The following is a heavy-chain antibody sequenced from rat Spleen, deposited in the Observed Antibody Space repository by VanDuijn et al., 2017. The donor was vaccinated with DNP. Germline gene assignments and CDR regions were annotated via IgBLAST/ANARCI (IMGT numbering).Heavy chain of an antibody. Sequence: EVQLVESGGGLVQPGRSLKLSCAASGFTFRNFGMHWIRQAPTKGLKWVAFISPSGGDTYYRESVKGRFTISRDNADDSLYLQMTGLKSEDTATYYCARHNYNFDYWGQGVMVTVSS. V-gene: IGHV5-19*01. CDR1: GFTFRNFG. D-gene: IGHD1-10*01. CDR2: ISPSGGDT. CDR3: ARHNYNFDY. J-gene: IGHJ2*01.